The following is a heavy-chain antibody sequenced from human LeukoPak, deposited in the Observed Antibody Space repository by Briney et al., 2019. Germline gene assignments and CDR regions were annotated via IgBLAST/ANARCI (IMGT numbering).Heavy chain of an antibody. CDR3: ARHEDTVVTPLGN. Sequence: SETLSLTCTVSGGSISSYYWSWIRQPPGKGLEWIGSIYYSGSTYYNPSLKSRVTISVDTSKNQFSLKLSSVAAADTAVYYCARHEDTVVTPLGNWGQGTLVTVSS. D-gene: IGHD4-23*01. CDR1: GGSISSYY. J-gene: IGHJ4*02. CDR2: IYYSGST. V-gene: IGHV4-59*05.